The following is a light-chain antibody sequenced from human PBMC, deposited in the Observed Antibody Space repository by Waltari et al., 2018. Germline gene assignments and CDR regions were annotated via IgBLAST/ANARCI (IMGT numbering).Light chain of an antibody. V-gene: IGLV1-40*01. Sequence: QSVLTQPPSVSGAPGQRVTISCTGSSSNIGAGYDVHWYQQLPGTAPKLLIYRNSNRPSGVHDRFSGSKSGTSASLAITGLQAEDEADYYCQSYDSSLSGSYVFGTGTKVTVL. CDR1: SSNIGAGYD. CDR3: QSYDSSLSGSYV. J-gene: IGLJ1*01. CDR2: RNS.